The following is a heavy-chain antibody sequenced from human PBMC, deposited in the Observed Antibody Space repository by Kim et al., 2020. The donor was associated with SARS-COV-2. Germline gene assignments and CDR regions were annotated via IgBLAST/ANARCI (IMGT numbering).Heavy chain of an antibody. CDR1: GYSFTSYW. D-gene: IGHD3-10*01. J-gene: IGHJ6*02. V-gene: IGHV5-51*01. CDR2: IYPGDSDT. CDR3: ARHWSYGSGSYYSMDV. Sequence: GESLKISCKGSGYSFTSYWIGWVRQMPGKGLEWMWIIYPGDSDTRYSPSFQGQVTISADKSISTAYLQWSSLKASDTAMYYCARHWSYGSGSYYSMDVWGQGTTVTVSS.